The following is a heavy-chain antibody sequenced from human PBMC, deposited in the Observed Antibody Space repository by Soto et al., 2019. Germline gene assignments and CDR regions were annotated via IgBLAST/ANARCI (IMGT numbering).Heavy chain of an antibody. CDR3: ARDRLGSSRN. CDR1: GGSFSGYY. CDR2: IYTSGIT. Sequence: QVRLQEAGPGLVKPSETLSLTCTVSGGSFSGYYWSWIRQSAGKGLEWIGRIYTSGITNYNPSLKSRVTMSVDTSKNQFSLKMSSVTAADTAVYYCARDRLGSSRNWGQGTLVSVSS. J-gene: IGHJ4*02. D-gene: IGHD6-13*01. V-gene: IGHV4-4*07.